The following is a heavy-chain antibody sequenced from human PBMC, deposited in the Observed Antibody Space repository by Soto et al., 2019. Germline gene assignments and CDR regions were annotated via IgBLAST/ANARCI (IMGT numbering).Heavy chain of an antibody. CDR3: AKGRFGSSILDYFDY. CDR2: ISWNSGSI. Sequence: GGSLRLSCAASGFTFDDYAMHWVRQAPGKGLEWVSGISWNSGSIGYADSVKGRFTISRDNAKNSLYLQMNSLRAEDTALYYCAKGRFGSSILDYFDYWGQGTLVTVSS. J-gene: IGHJ4*02. D-gene: IGHD6-6*01. CDR1: GFTFDDYA. V-gene: IGHV3-9*01.